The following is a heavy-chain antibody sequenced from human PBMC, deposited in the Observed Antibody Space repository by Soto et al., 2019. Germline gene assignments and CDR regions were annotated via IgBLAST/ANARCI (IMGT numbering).Heavy chain of an antibody. CDR3: ARAGSRDGYIEIFDY. D-gene: IGHD3-10*01. Sequence: PSETLSLTCTVSGGSISSSSYYWGWIRQPPGKGLEWIGSIYYSGSTYYNPSLKSRVTISVDTSKNQFSLKLSSVTAADTAVYYFARAGSRDGYIEIFDYWGQGTLVTVSS. V-gene: IGHV4-39*07. J-gene: IGHJ4*02. CDR1: GGSISSSSYY. CDR2: IYYSGST.